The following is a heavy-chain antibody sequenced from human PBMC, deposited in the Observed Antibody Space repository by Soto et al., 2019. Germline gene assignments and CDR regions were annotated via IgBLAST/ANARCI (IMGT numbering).Heavy chain of an antibody. CDR1: TFTFSSYA. J-gene: IGHJ3*02. CDR2: ISGSGAST. D-gene: IGHD3-22*01. Sequence: GLSMRLSWAASTFTFSSYAMSWVRQAPGNGLEWVSAISGSGASTYYADSVKGRFTISRDNSKNTLYLQMNSLRAEDTAVYYCPNTHPRYFSDGSGYYYTDALESWDQETMVAASS. CDR3: PNTHPRYFSDGSGYYYTDALES. V-gene: IGHV3-23*01.